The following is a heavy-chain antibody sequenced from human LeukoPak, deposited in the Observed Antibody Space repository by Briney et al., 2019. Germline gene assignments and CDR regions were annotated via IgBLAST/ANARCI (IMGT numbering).Heavy chain of an antibody. D-gene: IGHD4-11*01. CDR3: AREIRTVTTSQYYYYMDV. CDR1: GFTFSSYS. J-gene: IGHJ6*03. V-gene: IGHV3-21*01. Sequence: PGGSLRLSCAASGFTFSSYSMNWVRQAPGKGLEWVSSISSSSSYIYYADSVKGRFTISRDNAKNSLYLQMNSLRAEDTAVYYCAREIRTVTTSQYYYYMDVWGKGTTVTVSS. CDR2: ISSSSSYI.